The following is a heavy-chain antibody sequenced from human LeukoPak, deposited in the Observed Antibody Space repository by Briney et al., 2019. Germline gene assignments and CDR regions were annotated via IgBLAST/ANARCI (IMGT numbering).Heavy chain of an antibody. V-gene: IGHV3-30-3*01. CDR1: GFTFSSYA. D-gene: IGHD1-26*01. CDR2: ISYDGSNK. CDR3: ARGATIMDY. Sequence: PPGGSLRLSCAASGFTFSSYAMHWVRQAPGKGLEWVAVISYDGSNKYYADSVKGRFTISRDNSKNTLYLQMNSLRAEDTAVYYCARGATIMDYWGQGTLVTVSS. J-gene: IGHJ4*02.